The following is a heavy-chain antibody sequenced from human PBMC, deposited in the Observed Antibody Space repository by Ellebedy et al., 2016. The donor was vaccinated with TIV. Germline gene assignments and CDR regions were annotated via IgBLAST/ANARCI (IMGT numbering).Heavy chain of an antibody. CDR2: ISYSGST. Sequence: MPSETLSLTCTVSGDSISAYCWNWIRQSPGKGLEWIACISYSGSTNYNPSLRSRVTISLDTSKKQFSLRLASVTAADMAIYYCARSLSLGGYYAWFDPWGQGTLVTVSS. D-gene: IGHD3-3*01. CDR3: ARSLSLGGYYAWFDP. CDR1: GDSISAYC. V-gene: IGHV4-59*01. J-gene: IGHJ5*02.